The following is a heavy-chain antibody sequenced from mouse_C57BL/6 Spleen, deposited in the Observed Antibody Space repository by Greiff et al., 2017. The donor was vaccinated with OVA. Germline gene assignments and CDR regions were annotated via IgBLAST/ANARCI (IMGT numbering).Heavy chain of an antibody. CDR3: ARKDYDVGFAY. CDR1: GYTFTSYW. D-gene: IGHD2-4*01. J-gene: IGHJ3*01. Sequence: QVQLQQPGAELVRPGSSVKLSCKASGYTFTSYWMDWVKQRPGQGLEWIGNIYPSDSETHYNQKFKDKATLTVDKSSSTAYMQLSSLTSEDSAVYYCARKDYDVGFAYWGQGTLVTVSA. CDR2: IYPSDSET. V-gene: IGHV1-61*01.